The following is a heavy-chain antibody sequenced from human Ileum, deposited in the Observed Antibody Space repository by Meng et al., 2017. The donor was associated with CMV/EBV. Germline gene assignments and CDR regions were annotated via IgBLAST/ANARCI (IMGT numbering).Heavy chain of an antibody. J-gene: IGHJ4*02. D-gene: IGHD6-19*01. CDR2: IRSKANTYST. V-gene: IGHV3-72*01. Sequence: EVQLVDAGGGLVQPGGSLRLSCAASGFTFSDYNMDWVRQAPGKGLEWVGRIRSKANTYSTDYAASVKGRFTISRDDSKYSLYVQMNSLQTDDTALYYCVRSTGWLNRDWGQGTLVTVSS. CDR3: VRSTGWLNRD. CDR1: GFTFSDYN.